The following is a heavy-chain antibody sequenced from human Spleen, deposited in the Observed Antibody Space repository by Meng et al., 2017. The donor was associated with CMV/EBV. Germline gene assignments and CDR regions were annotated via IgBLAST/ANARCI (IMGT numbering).Heavy chain of an antibody. CDR1: GYTFTSYY. V-gene: IGHV1-46*01. Sequence: CKASGYTFTSYYMHWVRQAPGQGLEWMGIINPSGGSTSYAQKFQGRVTMTRDTSTSTVYMELSSLRSDDTAVYYCARVSLSGWFDPWGQGTLVTVSS. CDR2: INPSGGST. J-gene: IGHJ5*02. D-gene: IGHD3-10*01. CDR3: ARVSLSGWFDP.